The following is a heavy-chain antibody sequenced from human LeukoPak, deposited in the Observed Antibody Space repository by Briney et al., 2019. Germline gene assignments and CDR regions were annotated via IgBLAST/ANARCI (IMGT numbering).Heavy chain of an antibody. J-gene: IGHJ5*02. CDR1: GFTFSSYS. CDR2: ISSSRYI. CDR3: ASSHTYYDILTGPNWFDP. V-gene: IGHV3-21*01. Sequence: GGSLRLSCAASGFTFSSYSMNWVRQAPGKGLEWVSSISSSRYIYYADSVKGRFTISRDNAKNSLYLQMNSLRAEDTAVYYCASSHTYYDILTGPNWFDPWGQGTLVTVSS. D-gene: IGHD3-9*01.